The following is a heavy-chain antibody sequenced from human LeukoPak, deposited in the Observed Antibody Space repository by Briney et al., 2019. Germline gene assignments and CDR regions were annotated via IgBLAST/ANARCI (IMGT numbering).Heavy chain of an antibody. CDR2: ISYDGSNK. V-gene: IGHV3-30-3*01. J-gene: IGHJ3*02. D-gene: IGHD2/OR15-2a*01. CDR1: GFTFSSYA. CDR3: VRAEAAIGDDAFDI. Sequence: GGSLRLSCAASGFTFSSYAMHWVRQAPGKGLEWVAVISYDGSNKYYADSVKGRFTISRDNSKNTLYLQMNSLRAEDTAAYYCVRAEAAIGDDAFDIWGQGTMVTVSS.